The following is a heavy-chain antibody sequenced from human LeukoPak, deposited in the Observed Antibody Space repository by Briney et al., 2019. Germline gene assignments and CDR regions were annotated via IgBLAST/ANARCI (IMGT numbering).Heavy chain of an antibody. D-gene: IGHD3-10*01. Sequence: ASVKVSCKASGGTFSSYAISWVRQAPGQGLEWMGWMNPNSGNTGYAQKFQGRVTMTTDTSTSTTYMELRSLRSDDTAVYYCASNWGYYGSGSYPNYLDYWGQGTLVTVSS. J-gene: IGHJ4*02. CDR3: ASNWGYYGSGSYPNYLDY. CDR2: MNPNSGNT. V-gene: IGHV1-18*01. CDR1: GGTFSSYA.